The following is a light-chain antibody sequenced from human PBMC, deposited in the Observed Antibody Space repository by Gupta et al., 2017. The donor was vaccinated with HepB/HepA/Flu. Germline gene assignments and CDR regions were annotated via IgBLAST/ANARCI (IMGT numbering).Light chain of an antibody. CDR3: SSFTSSGTHV. J-gene: IGLJ1*01. V-gene: IGLV2-14*03. Sequence: SALPHFAYVSESPGQSITLSCTGTSSDVGGYDYVSWYQQHPGKAPRLMIYDVRNRPSGVSNRFSGSKSGNTASLTISGLQAEDEADYYCSSFTSSGTHVFGSGTKGTVL. CDR1: SSDVGGYDY. CDR2: DVR.